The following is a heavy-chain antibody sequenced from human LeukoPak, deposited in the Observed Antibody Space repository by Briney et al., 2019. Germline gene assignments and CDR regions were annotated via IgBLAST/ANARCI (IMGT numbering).Heavy chain of an antibody. CDR3: ARAVGNWFDP. CDR2: INPNRGGT. CDR1: GYTFTSYG. V-gene: IGHV1-2*02. J-gene: IGHJ5*02. Sequence: RASVKVSCKASGYTFTSYGISWVRQAPGQGLEWMGWINPNRGGTNYAQKFQGRVTMTRDTSISTAYMELSRLRSDDTAVYYCARAVGNWFDPWGQGTLVTVSS.